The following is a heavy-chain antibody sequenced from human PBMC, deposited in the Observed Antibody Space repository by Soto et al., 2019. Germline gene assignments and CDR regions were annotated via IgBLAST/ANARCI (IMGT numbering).Heavy chain of an antibody. Sequence: SPTLSLTCVISGDSVSSNGACWNWIRQSPSRGLQWLGRIYYRSKWFHDYAASVESRMAINPDTSRNQFSLQLNYVTPEDTAVYYCARVHCSAGTCLDGLDFWGQGTTGTSP. CDR2: IYYRSKWFH. CDR1: GDSVSSNGAC. D-gene: IGHD2-15*01. J-gene: IGHJ6*02. V-gene: IGHV6-1*01. CDR3: ARVHCSAGTCLDGLDF.